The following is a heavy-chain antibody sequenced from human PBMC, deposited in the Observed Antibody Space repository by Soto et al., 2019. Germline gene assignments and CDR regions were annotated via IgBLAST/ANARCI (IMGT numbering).Heavy chain of an antibody. Sequence: QVQLVESGGGLVKPGGSLRLSCAASGFTFSDYYMSWIRQAPGKGLEWVSYISSSSSYTNYADSVKGRFTISRDNAKNSLYLQMNSLRAEDTAVYHCARDHHRYSGYDYVDYCGQGTLVTVSS. J-gene: IGHJ4*02. D-gene: IGHD5-12*01. CDR1: GFTFSDYY. CDR2: ISSSSSYT. V-gene: IGHV3-11*05. CDR3: ARDHHRYSGYDYVDY.